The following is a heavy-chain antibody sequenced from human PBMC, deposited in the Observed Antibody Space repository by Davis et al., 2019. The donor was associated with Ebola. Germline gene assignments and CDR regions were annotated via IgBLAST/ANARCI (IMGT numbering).Heavy chain of an antibody. CDR2: INHSGST. Sequence: SETLSLTCAVYGGSFSGYYWSWIRQPPGKGLEWIGEINHSGSTNYNPSLKSRVTISVDKSKNQFSLKLSSVTAADTAVYYCARESVGSLFDYWGQGTLVAVSS. J-gene: IGHJ4*02. V-gene: IGHV4-34*01. CDR1: GGSFSGYY. D-gene: IGHD2-15*01. CDR3: ARESVGSLFDY.